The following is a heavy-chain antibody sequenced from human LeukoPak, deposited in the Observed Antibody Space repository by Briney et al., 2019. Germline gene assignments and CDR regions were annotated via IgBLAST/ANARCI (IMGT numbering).Heavy chain of an antibody. CDR2: INHSGST. CDR3: ARGARTHDY. V-gene: IGHV4-34*01. CDR1: GGSFSGYY. Sequence: PPETLSLTCAVYGGSFSGYYWSWTRQPPGKGLEWIGEINHSGSTNYNPSLKSRVTISVDTSKNQFSLKLSSVTAADTAVYYCARGARTHDYWGQGTLVTVSS. J-gene: IGHJ4*02. D-gene: IGHD1-14*01.